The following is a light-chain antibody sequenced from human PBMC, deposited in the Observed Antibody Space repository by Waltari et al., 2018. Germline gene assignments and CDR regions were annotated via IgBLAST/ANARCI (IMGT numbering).Light chain of an antibody. CDR1: RSVFTTDNNKNY. V-gene: IGKV4-1*01. J-gene: IGKJ1*01. CDR2: WAS. CDR3: HQHYTTPWT. Sequence: DIAMTQSPDPLAVSPRQSAPINRKSSRSVFTTDNNKNYLTWYQQKPGQPPQLLLSWASTRESGVPDRFIGSGSGTDFTLTISSLQAEDVAVYYCHQHYTTPWTFGQGTLVEL.